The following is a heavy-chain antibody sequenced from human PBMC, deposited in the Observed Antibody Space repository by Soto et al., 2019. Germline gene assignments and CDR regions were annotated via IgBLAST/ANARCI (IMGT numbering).Heavy chain of an antibody. CDR1: GYTFTGYY. J-gene: IGHJ6*02. CDR2: INPNSGGT. V-gene: IGHV1-2*04. D-gene: IGHD3-3*01. Sequence: GASVKVSCKASGYTFTGYYMHWVRQAPGQGLEWMGWINPNSGGTNYAQKFQGWVTMTRDTSISTAYMELSRLRSDDTAVYYCARAGATYSDFWSGPYYYYGMDVWGQGTTVTVSS. CDR3: ARAGATYSDFWSGPYYYYGMDV.